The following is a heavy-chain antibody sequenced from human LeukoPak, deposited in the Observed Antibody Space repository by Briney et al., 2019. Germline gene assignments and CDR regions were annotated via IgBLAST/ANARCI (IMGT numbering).Heavy chain of an antibody. D-gene: IGHD2-2*02. V-gene: IGHV1-69*04. CDR1: GGIFSSYA. J-gene: IGHJ4*02. Sequence: GASVKVSCKASGGIFSSYAISWVRQAPGQGLEWMGRIIPILGIANYAQKFQGRVTITADKSTSTAYMELSSLRSEDTAVYYCAEVPYCSSTSCYTGYFDYWGQGTLVTVSS. CDR2: IIPILGIA. CDR3: AEVPYCSSTSCYTGYFDY.